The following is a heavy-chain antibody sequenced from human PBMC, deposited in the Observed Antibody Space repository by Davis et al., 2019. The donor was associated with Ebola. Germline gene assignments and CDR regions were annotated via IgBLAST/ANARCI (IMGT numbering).Heavy chain of an antibody. D-gene: IGHD5-18*01. CDR3: TERNTATVTHYYYGMDV. CDR2: INHSGST. CDR1: GGSFSGYY. Sequence: PSETLSLTCAVYGGSFSGYYWSWIRQPPGKGLEWIGEINHSGSTNYNPSLKSRVTISVDTSKNQFSLKLSSVTAADTAVYYCTERNTATVTHYYYGMDVWGKGTTVTVSS. V-gene: IGHV4-34*01. J-gene: IGHJ6*04.